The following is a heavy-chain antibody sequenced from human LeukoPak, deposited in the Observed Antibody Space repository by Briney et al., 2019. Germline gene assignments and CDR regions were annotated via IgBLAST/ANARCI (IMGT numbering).Heavy chain of an antibody. CDR2: IYYSGST. V-gene: IGHV4-59*11. CDR1: GGSISSHY. J-gene: IGHJ5*02. Sequence: SETLSLTCTVSGGSISSHYWSWIRQPPGKGLEWIGYIYYSGSTNYNPSLKSRVTISVDTSKNQFSLRLSSVTAADTAVYYCARGLEFYCSSTSCYPWFDPWGQGTLVTVSS. CDR3: ARGLEFYCSSTSCYPWFDP. D-gene: IGHD2-2*01.